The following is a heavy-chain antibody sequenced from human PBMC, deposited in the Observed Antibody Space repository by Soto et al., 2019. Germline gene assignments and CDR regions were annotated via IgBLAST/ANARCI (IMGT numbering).Heavy chain of an antibody. CDR3: ARDDEYSGNGMDV. Sequence: QVQLVESGGGVVQPGRSLRLSCAASGFTFSNYGMHWVRQAPGKGLEWVAVILNDGSNRYHADSVKDRFTISRDNSKNMLYLQMNSLRAEDTAVYYCARDDEYSGNGMDVWGQGTPVIVS. J-gene: IGHJ6*02. V-gene: IGHV3-33*01. CDR1: GFTFSNYG. CDR2: ILNDGSNR. D-gene: IGHD3-10*01.